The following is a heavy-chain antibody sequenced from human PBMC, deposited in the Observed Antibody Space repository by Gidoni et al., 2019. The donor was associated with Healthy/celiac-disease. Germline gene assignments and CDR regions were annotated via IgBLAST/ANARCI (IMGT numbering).Heavy chain of an antibody. D-gene: IGHD1-26*01. CDR3: ARDRRMGALDAFDI. V-gene: IGHV3-33*01. J-gene: IGHJ3*02. Sequence: GFTFSSYGMHWVRQAPGKGLEWVAVIWYDGSNKYYADSVKGRFTISRDNSKNTLYLQMNSLRAEDTAVYYCARDRRMGALDAFDIWGQGTMVTVSS. CDR2: IWYDGSNK. CDR1: GFTFSSYG.